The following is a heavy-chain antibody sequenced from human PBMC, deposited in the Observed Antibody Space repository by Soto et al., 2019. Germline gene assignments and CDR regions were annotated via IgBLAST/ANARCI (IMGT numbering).Heavy chain of an antibody. Sequence: GASVKVSCKASGYTITSYYIHWVRQAPGQGLEWMGIINPSGGSTSYAQKFQGRVTMTRDTSTSTVYMELSSLRSEDTAVYYCARDRPTGYKSVDIWGQGTIATRLL. CDR2: INPSGGST. CDR1: GYTITSYY. V-gene: IGHV1-46*01. CDR3: ARDRPTGYKSVDI. J-gene: IGHJ3*02. D-gene: IGHD5-12*01.